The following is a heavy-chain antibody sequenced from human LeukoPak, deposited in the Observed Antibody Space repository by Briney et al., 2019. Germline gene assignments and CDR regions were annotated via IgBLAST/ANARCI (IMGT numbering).Heavy chain of an antibody. Sequence: ASVKVSCKASDYTFTSYGISWVRQAPGQGLEWMGWMNPNSGNTGYAQKFQGRVTMTRNTSINTAYMELSSLRSEDTAVYYCARERGGGTTGTMTYDIWGQGTMVTVSS. V-gene: IGHV1-8*02. CDR2: MNPNSGNT. D-gene: IGHD1-1*01. CDR3: ARERGGGTTGTMTYDI. CDR1: DYTFTSYG. J-gene: IGHJ3*02.